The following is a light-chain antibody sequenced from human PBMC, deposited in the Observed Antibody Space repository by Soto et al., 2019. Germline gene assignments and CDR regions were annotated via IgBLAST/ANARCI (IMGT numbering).Light chain of an antibody. J-gene: IGKJ1*01. CDR3: QQYNAYPRM. Sequence: DVQVTQSPSTLSATAGDRVTITCRASQSISSGLAWYQQKPGKAPNLLIYKASTLESGVPSRFSGSGSGTECTLTISSLQPDDVATYYCQQYNAYPRMLGQGTKVDIK. CDR2: KAS. CDR1: QSISSG. V-gene: IGKV1-5*03.